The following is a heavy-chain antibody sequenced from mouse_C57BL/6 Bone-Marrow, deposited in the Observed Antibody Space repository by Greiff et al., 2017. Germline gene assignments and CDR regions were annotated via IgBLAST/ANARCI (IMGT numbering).Heavy chain of an antibody. D-gene: IGHD2-2*01. CDR1: GYTFTSYW. CDR2: IDPSDSYI. V-gene: IGHV1-50*01. Sequence: QVQLQQPGAELVKPGASVKLSCKASGYTFTSYWMQWVKERPGQGLEWIGEIDPSDSYINYNQKFKGKATLTVDTSSSTAYMQLISLTSEDSAVYYCAGYGFAYWGQGTLVTVSA. CDR3: AGYGFAY. J-gene: IGHJ3*01.